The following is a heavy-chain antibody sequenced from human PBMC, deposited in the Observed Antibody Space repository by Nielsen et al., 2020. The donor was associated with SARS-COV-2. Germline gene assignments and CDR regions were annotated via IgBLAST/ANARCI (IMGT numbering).Heavy chain of an antibody. CDR2: ISWNSGSI. CDR1: GFTFDDYA. J-gene: IGHJ3*02. CDR3: AKYDSSGYHGPGAFDI. D-gene: IGHD3-22*01. V-gene: IGHV3-9*01. Sequence: SCAASGFTFDDYAMHWVRQAPGKGLEWVSGISWNSGSIGYADSVKGRFTISRDNAKNSLYLQMNSLRAEDTALYYCAKYDSSGYHGPGAFDIWGQGTMVTVSS.